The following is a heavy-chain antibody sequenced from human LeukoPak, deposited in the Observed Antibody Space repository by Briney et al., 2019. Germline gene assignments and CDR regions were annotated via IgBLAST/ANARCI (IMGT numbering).Heavy chain of an antibody. CDR1: GGSISSYY. J-gene: IGHJ4*02. D-gene: IGHD1-26*01. V-gene: IGHV4-59*01. CDR2: IYYSGST. CDR3: ARFNSGSHHPGFDY. Sequence: SETLSLTCTVSGGSISSYYWSWIRQPPGKGLEWIGYIYYSGSTNYNPSLKSRVTISVDTSKNQFSLKLSSVTAADTAVYYCARFNSGSHHPGFDYWGQGTLVTVSS.